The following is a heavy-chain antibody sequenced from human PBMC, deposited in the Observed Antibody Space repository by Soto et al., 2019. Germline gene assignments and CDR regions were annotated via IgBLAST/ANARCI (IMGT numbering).Heavy chain of an antibody. CDR3: ARGLAVAGTDYFDY. D-gene: IGHD6-19*01. CDR2: IYYSGST. CDR1: GGSISSYY. J-gene: IGHJ4*02. V-gene: IGHV4-59*01. Sequence: PSETLSLPCTVSGGSISSYYWSWIRQPPGKGLEWIGYIYYSGSTNYNPSLKSRVTISVDTSKNQFSLKLSSVTAADTAVYYCARGLAVAGTDYFDYWGQGTLVTVSS.